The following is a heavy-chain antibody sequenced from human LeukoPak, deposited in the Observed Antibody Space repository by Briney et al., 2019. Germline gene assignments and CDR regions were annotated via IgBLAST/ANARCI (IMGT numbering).Heavy chain of an antibody. J-gene: IGHJ2*01. CDR2: IYYSGST. Sequence: PSETLSLTCTVSGGSTSSYYRSWIRQPPGKGLEWIGYIYYSGSTNYNPSLKSRVTISVDTSKLQFSMKLSSVTAADTAVYYCARKMTASSSGYYYSRFNWYSDLWGRGTLVTASS. CDR1: GGSTSSYY. CDR3: ARKMTASSSGYYYSRFNWYSDL. V-gene: IGHV4-59*01. D-gene: IGHD3-22*01.